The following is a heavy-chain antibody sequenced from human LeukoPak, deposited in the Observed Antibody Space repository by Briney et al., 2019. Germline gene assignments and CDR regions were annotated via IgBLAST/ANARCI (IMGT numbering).Heavy chain of an antibody. V-gene: IGHV3-64*01. CDR3: AKGGGSTVTTSH. D-gene: IGHD4-17*01. CDR2: ISSNGGST. J-gene: IGHJ4*02. CDR1: GFTFSSYA. Sequence: PRGSLRLSCAASGFTFSSYAMHWVRQAPGKGLEYVSAISSNGGSTYYANSVKGRFTISRDNSQNTLYLQMNSLRAEDTAVYYCAKGGGSTVTTSHWGLGTLVTVSS.